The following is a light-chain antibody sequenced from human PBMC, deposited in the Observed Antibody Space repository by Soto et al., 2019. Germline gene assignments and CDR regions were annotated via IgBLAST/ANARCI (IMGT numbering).Light chain of an antibody. CDR3: QQYNSSWT. CDR1: QSISSW. J-gene: IGKJ1*01. CDR2: KAS. Sequence: EIQMTQSPSALSASVGDRVTITCRASQSISSWLAWYQQKPGKAPKLLIYKASSLESGVPSRLSGSGSGTEFTLNISSLQPDDFATYFSQQYNSSWTFGQGTKVDIX. V-gene: IGKV1-5*03.